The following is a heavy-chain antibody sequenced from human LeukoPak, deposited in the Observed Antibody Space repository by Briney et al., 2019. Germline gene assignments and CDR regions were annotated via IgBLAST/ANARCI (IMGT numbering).Heavy chain of an antibody. CDR1: GGSISSGGYY. CDR3: ASLTSHYYDSSGYPY. CDR2: IYYSGST. D-gene: IGHD3-22*01. Sequence: SQTLSLTCTVSGGSISSGGYYWSWIRQHPGKGLEWIGYIYYSGSTYYNPFLKSRVTISVDTSKNQFSLKLSSVTAADTAVYYCASLTSHYYDSSGYPYWGQGTLVTVSS. V-gene: IGHV4-31*03. J-gene: IGHJ4*02.